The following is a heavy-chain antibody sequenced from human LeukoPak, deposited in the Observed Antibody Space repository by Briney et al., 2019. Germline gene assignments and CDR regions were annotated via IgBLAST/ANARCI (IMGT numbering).Heavy chain of an antibody. CDR3: ARGIRDDYNYYYYYCMDV. CDR2: IYYSGST. Sequence: SETLSLTCTVSGGSISSYYWTWIRQPPGKGLEWIGYIYYSGSTNYNPSLKSRVTISVDTSKNQFSLKLSSVTAADTAVYYCARGIRDDYNYYYYYCMDVWGKGTTVTVSS. J-gene: IGHJ6*03. CDR1: GGSISSYY. D-gene: IGHD5-24*01. V-gene: IGHV4-59*01.